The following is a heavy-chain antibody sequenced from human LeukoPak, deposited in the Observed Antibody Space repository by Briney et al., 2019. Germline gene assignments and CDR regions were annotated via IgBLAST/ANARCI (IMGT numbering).Heavy chain of an antibody. D-gene: IGHD5-24*01. Sequence: ASVKVSCKASGYTFTGYYMHWVRQAPGQGLEWMGWINPNSGGTNYAQKFQGRVTMTRDTSISTAYMELSRLRSDDTAVYYCARGASTGWLQLAKESKLDYWGQGTLVTVSS. CDR2: INPNSGGT. CDR1: GYTFTGYY. J-gene: IGHJ4*02. V-gene: IGHV1-2*02. CDR3: ARGASTGWLQLAKESKLDY.